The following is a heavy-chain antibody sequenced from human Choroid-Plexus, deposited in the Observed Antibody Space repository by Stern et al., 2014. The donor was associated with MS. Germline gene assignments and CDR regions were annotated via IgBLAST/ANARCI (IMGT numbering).Heavy chain of an antibody. V-gene: IGHV1-69*01. CDR3: ARHQGGVAAN. J-gene: IGHJ4*02. Sequence: QVQLVQSGAEVKKPESSVKVSCKASGGSFSSFDISWVRQAPGQRLEWVGEISPMFGVANYAQNFQGRVTFTADESTSTAYMELSSLRSEDTAVYYCARHQGGVAANWGQGTLVTVSS. CDR1: GGSFSSFD. CDR2: ISPMFGVA. D-gene: IGHD6-13*01.